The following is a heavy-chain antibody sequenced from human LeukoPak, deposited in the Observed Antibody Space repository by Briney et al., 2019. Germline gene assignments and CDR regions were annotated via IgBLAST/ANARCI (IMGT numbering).Heavy chain of an antibody. CDR3: AKDFNREYYYDSSGPLGGY. CDR1: GFTFSSYA. D-gene: IGHD3-22*01. Sequence: GGSLRLSCAAPGFTFSSYAMSWVRQAPGKGLEWVSAISGSGGSTYYADSVKGRFTISRDNSKNTLYLQMNSLRAEDTAVYYCAKDFNREYYYDSSGPLGGYWGQGTLVTVSS. J-gene: IGHJ4*02. V-gene: IGHV3-23*01. CDR2: ISGSGGST.